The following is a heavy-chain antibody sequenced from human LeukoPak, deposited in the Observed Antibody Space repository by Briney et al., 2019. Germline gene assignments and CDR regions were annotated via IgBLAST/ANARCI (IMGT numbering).Heavy chain of an antibody. CDR3: ARVRVGSFFIDT. CDR1: GFTLSSYW. D-gene: IGHD1-26*01. J-gene: IGHJ5*02. V-gene: IGHV3-74*01. Sequence: PGGSLRLSCVASGFTLSSYWMHWVRHAPGKGLVYVSRIKTDGSTTIYADSVKGRFTISRDNAKNTLYLQMTSLRAEDTAMYFCARVRVGSFFIDTWGQGTLVAVSS. CDR2: IKTDGSTT.